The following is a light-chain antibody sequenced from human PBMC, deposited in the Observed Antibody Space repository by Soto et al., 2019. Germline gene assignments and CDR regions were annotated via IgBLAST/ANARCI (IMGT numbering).Light chain of an antibody. V-gene: IGKV3-15*01. J-gene: IGKJ4*02. Sequence: EIVRTQSPATLSVSAGERATLSCRASQSVSSNLAWYQQKPGQAPRLLIYGASTRATGIPARFSGSGSGTEFTLTISSLQSEDFAAYYCQQYNNWPPLTFGGGTKVDIK. CDR2: GAS. CDR3: QQYNNWPPLT. CDR1: QSVSSN.